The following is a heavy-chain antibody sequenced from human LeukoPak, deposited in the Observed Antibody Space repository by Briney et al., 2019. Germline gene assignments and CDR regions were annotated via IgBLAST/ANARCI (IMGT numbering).Heavy chain of an antibody. CDR2: ISVSCHRT. CDR3: VKDLVGYDSSNYRDC. J-gene: IGHJ4*02. D-gene: IGHD3-22*01. V-gene: IGHV3-23*01. CDR1: GFTFSSYS. Sequence: GGSLRLSCAASGFTFSSYSMSWVRQAPGKGLEWISGISVSCHRTYHAASVKGRFTISRDNSNNMVYLQMNSLRPEDQAVYYCVKDLVGYDSSNYRDCWGQGTLVTVSS.